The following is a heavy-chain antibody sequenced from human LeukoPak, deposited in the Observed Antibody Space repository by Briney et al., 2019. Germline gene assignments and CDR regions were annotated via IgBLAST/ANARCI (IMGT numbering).Heavy chain of an antibody. CDR2: ISGSGGST. Sequence: GGSLRLSCAASGFTFSNYAMNWVRQAPGRGLEWVSAISGSGGSTYYADSVKGRFTISRDSAKNSLYLQMNSLRAEDTAVYYCARGPYSSNWYVDYWGQGTLVTVAS. V-gene: IGHV3-23*01. J-gene: IGHJ4*02. CDR3: ARGPYSSNWYVDY. D-gene: IGHD6-13*01. CDR1: GFTFSNYA.